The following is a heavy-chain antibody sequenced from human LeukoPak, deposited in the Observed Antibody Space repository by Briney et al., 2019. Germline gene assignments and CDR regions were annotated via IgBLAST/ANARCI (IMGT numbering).Heavy chain of an antibody. Sequence: GGSLRLSCAASGFTFSSYWMHWVRQAPGKGLVWVSRINSDGSSTSYADSVKGRFTISRDNAKNTLYLQMNSLRAEDTAVYYCVRVPSMIVETTYYYYYYGMDVWGQGTTVTVSS. CDR3: VRVPSMIVETTYYYYYYGMDV. J-gene: IGHJ6*02. CDR1: GFTFSSYW. D-gene: IGHD3-22*01. CDR2: INSDGSST. V-gene: IGHV3-74*01.